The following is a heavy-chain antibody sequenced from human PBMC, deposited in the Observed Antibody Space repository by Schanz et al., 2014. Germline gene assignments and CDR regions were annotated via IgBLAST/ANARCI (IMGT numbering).Heavy chain of an antibody. CDR2: IKSDGSST. V-gene: IGHV3-74*01. CDR3: AKDPRGDKNDRAYYFDY. Sequence: VHLLESGGGLVEPGGSLRLSCAASGFTFSSYWMHWVRQVPGKGLVWVSRIKSDGSSTSYADSVKGRFGISRDNSENTLYLQMSSLRVEDTAVYYCAKDPRGDKNDRAYYFDYWGQGTLVSVSS. D-gene: IGHD3-10*01. J-gene: IGHJ4*02. CDR1: GFTFSSYW.